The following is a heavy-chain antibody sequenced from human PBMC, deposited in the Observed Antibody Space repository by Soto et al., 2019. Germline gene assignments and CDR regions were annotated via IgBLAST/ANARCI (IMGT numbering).Heavy chain of an antibody. V-gene: IGHV4-34*01. J-gene: IGHJ3*02. CDR3: ARKYGYCSGGSCYRYAFDI. CDR1: GGSFSGYY. CDR2: INHSGST. D-gene: IGHD2-15*01. Sequence: SETLSLTCAVYGGSFSGYYWSWIRQPPGKGLEWIGEINHSGSTNYNPSLKSRVTISVDTSKNQFSLKLSSVTAADTAVYYCARKYGYCSGGSCYRYAFDIWGQGTMVTVSS.